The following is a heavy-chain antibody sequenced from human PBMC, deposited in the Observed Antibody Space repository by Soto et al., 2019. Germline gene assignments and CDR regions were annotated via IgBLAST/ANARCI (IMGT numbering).Heavy chain of an antibody. CDR3: ARGVSSGYPDY. CDR1: GGTFSSYT. D-gene: IGHD3-22*01. Sequence: QVQLVQSGAEVKKPGSSVKVSCKASGGTFSSYTISWVRQAPGQGLEWMGRIIPILGIANYAQKFQGRVTITAEKSTSTSYMELSSLRSEDTAVYYCARGVSSGYPDYWGQGTLVTVSS. J-gene: IGHJ4*02. CDR2: IIPILGIA. V-gene: IGHV1-69*02.